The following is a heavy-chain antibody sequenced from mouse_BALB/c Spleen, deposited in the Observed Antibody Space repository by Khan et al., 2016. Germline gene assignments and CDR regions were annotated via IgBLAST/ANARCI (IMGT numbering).Heavy chain of an antibody. V-gene: IGHV1S81*02. CDR1: GYIFTTYY. D-gene: IGHD2-3*01. CDR3: TRTHDAYYWFAY. J-gene: IGHJ3*01. CDR2: INPNSGGT. Sequence: QVQLQQSGAELVKPGASVKLSCKASGYIFTTYYLYWVKQRPGLGLEYIGGINPNSGGTNFNEKFKSKATLTVDKSSNTAYMQLSSLTSEDSAVYYCTRTHDAYYWFAYWGQGTLVTVSA.